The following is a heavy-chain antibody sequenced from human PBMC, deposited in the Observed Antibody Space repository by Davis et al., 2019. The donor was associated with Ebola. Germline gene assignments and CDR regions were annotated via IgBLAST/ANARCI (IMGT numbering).Heavy chain of an antibody. Sequence: PSETLSLTCTVSGGSISSSSYYWGWIRPPPGKGLEWIGSIYHSGSTYYNPSLKSRVTISVDTSKNQFSLKLSSVTAADTAVYYCAREVSAGLENWFDPWGQGTLVTVSS. CDR2: IYHSGST. V-gene: IGHV4-39*07. D-gene: IGHD6-6*01. CDR3: AREVSAGLENWFDP. J-gene: IGHJ5*02. CDR1: GGSISSSSYY.